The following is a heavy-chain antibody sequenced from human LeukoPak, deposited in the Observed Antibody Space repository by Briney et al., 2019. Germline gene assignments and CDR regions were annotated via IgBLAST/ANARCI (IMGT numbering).Heavy chain of an antibody. V-gene: IGHV3-23*01. Sequence: GGSLRLSCAASEFTFINYAMSWVRQTPGKGLEWVSDISGSGDTTYYADSVKGRFSISRDNSRNTLYLQMNSLRAEDTAVYYCAKDVAESMIVVVMVAFDIWGQGTMVTVSS. CDR3: AKDVAESMIVVVMVAFDI. D-gene: IGHD3-22*01. J-gene: IGHJ3*02. CDR2: ISGSGDTT. CDR1: EFTFINYA.